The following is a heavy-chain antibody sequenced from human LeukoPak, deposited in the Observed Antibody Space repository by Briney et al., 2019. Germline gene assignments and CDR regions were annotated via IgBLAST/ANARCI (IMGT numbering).Heavy chain of an antibody. CDR2: ISSSSSYI. V-gene: IGHV3-21*01. D-gene: IGHD3-3*01. Sequence: GGSLRLSCAASGFTFTNYSMNWVRQAPGKGLEWVSSISSSSSYIYYADSVKGRFTTSRDNAKNSLDLQMNSLRAEDTAVYYCARDSPDFWSGYRYYYYGMDVWGQGTTVTVSS. CDR1: GFTFTNYS. J-gene: IGHJ6*02. CDR3: ARDSPDFWSGYRYYYYGMDV.